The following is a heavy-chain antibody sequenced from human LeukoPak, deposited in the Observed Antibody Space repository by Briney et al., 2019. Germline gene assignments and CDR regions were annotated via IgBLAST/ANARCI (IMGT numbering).Heavy chain of an antibody. J-gene: IGHJ4*02. CDR3: SALGYPQYFHH. Sequence: GGSLRLSCVASGFTFSDAWMTWVRQAPGKGLEWVGRIKSKTNGGTTDYAAPVKGRFTISRDDSKNTLYFEMNSLKTEDTAIYYCSALGYPQYFHHWGQGTLVTVSS. D-gene: IGHD2-15*01. V-gene: IGHV3-15*01. CDR1: GFTFSDAW. CDR2: IKSKTNGGTT.